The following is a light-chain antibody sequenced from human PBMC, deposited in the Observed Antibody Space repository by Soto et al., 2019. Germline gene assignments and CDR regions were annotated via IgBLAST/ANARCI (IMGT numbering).Light chain of an antibody. V-gene: IGKV3-15*01. CDR2: GSS. CDR3: HQYNNWPRT. Sequence: EIVVSQSPATLSVYPGERATLSCRASQSVSTNLAWYQQKPGQAPRLLIYGSSTRATGIPARFSGSGSGTEFTLTISSLQSEDFAVYYCHQYNNWPRTFGQGTKVDIK. J-gene: IGKJ1*01. CDR1: QSVSTN.